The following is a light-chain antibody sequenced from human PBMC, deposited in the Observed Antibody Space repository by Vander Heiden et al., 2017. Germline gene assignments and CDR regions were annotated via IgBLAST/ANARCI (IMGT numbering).Light chain of an antibody. CDR2: EVT. J-gene: IGLJ1*01. CDR1: NRHVAGYNY. V-gene: IGLV2-14*01. Sequence: QSALTQPASVSGSPGHSITISCTGTNRHVAGYNYVSWYQQHPGKAPKLLIFEVTSRPSGVSHRFSGSKSGNTASLTISGLQAEDDADYYCSSHSSNTIPFVFGTGTTVTVL. CDR3: SSHSSNTIPFV.